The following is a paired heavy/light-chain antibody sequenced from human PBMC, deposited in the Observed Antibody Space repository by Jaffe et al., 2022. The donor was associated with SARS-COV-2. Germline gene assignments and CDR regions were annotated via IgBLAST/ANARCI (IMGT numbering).Light chain of an antibody. Sequence: DIQMTQSPSSLSASVGDRVTITCRASQSISSYLNWYQQKPGKAPKLLIYAASSLQSGVPSRFSGSGSGTDFTLTISSLQPEDFATYYCQQSYSTPRVTFGPGTKVDIK. J-gene: IGKJ3*01. CDR3: QQSYSTPRVT. V-gene: IGKV1-39*01. CDR2: AAS. CDR1: QSISSY.
Heavy chain of an antibody. J-gene: IGHJ4*02. CDR3: AKEPLPQYYYDSSGYYTTTFDY. CDR1: GFTFSSYA. Sequence: EVQLLESGGGLVQPGGSLRLSCAASGFTFSSYAMSWVRQAPGKGLEWVSAISGSGGSTYYADSVKGRFTISRDNSKNTLYLQMNSLRAEDTAVYYCAKEPLPQYYYDSSGYYTTTFDYWGQGTLVTVSS. V-gene: IGHV3-23*01. D-gene: IGHD3-22*01. CDR2: ISGSGGST.